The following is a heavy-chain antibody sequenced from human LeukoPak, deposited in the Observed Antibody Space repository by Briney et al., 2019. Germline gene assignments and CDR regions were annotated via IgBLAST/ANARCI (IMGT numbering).Heavy chain of an antibody. CDR1: GGSFSGYY. CDR2: INHSGST. D-gene: IGHD6-19*01. Sequence: SETLSLTCAVYGGSFSGYYWSWIRQPPGKGLEWIGEINHSGSTNYNPSLKSRVTISVDTSKNQFSLKLSSVTAADTAVYYCARGVGGWKRTDYWGQGTLVTVSS. CDR3: ARGVGGWKRTDY. J-gene: IGHJ4*02. V-gene: IGHV4-34*01.